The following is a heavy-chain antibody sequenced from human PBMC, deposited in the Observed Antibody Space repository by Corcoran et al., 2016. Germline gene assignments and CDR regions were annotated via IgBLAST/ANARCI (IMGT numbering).Heavy chain of an antibody. CDR1: GFTFSSYG. D-gene: IGHD2-15*01. CDR2: IWYDGSNK. J-gene: IGHJ4*02. Sequence: QVQLVESGGGVVQPGRSLRLSCAASGFTFSSYGMHWVRQAPGKGLEWVAVIWYDGSNKYYADSVKGRFTISRDNSKNTLYLQMNSLRAEDTAVYYCARGEVVVAATPYYFDYWGQGTLVTGSS. V-gene: IGHV3-33*01. CDR3: ARGEVVVAATPYYFDY.